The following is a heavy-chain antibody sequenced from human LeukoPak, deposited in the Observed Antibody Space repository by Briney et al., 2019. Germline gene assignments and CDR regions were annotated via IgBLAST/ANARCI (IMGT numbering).Heavy chain of an antibody. Sequence: SSETLSLTCAVSGYSISSGYYWGWIRQPPGKGLEWIGSNYHRGSTYYNPSLKSRVTISVDTSKNQFSLKLSSVTAADTAVYYCARQYCSGGSCYIGYWGQGTLVTVSS. J-gene: IGHJ4*02. CDR1: GYSISSGYY. CDR2: NYHRGST. V-gene: IGHV4-38-2*01. D-gene: IGHD2-15*01. CDR3: ARQYCSGGSCYIGY.